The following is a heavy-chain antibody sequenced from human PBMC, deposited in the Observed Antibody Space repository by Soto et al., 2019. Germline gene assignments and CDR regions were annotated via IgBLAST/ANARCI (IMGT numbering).Heavy chain of an antibody. V-gene: IGHV3-21*01. CDR1: GFTISSYS. D-gene: IGHD3-22*01. Sequence: EVQLVESGGGLVKPGGSLRLSCAASGFTISSYSMNWVRQAPGKGLEWVSSISSSSSYIYYADSVKGRFTISRDDAKNSLHLQMNSLRAEDTAVYYCARDYDSSGYDYWGQGTLVTVSS. CDR2: ISSSSSYI. CDR3: ARDYDSSGYDY. J-gene: IGHJ4*02.